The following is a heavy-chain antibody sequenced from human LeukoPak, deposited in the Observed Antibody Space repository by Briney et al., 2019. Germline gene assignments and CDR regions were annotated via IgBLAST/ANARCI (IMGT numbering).Heavy chain of an antibody. V-gene: IGHV3-48*02. CDR2: ISSSSSTI. CDR1: GFTFSSYS. CDR3: ARDPDLRFLDSWVY. J-gene: IGHJ4*02. Sequence: PGGSLRLSCAASGFTFSSYSMNWVRQAPGKGLEWVSYISSSSSTISYADSVKGRFTISRDNAKNSLYLQMNSLRDEDTAVYYCARDPDLRFLDSWVYWGQGTLVTVSS. D-gene: IGHD3-3*01.